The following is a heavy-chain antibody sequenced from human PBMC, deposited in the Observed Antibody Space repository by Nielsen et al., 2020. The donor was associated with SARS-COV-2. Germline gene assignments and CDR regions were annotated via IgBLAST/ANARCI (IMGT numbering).Heavy chain of an antibody. Sequence: GGSLRLSCAASGFTFSSYDMHWVRQATGKGLEWVSAIGTAGDTYYPGSVKGRFTISRDNAKNSLYLQMNSLRAEDTAVYYCARGGKYDSSGFRTYWGQGTLVTVSS. J-gene: IGHJ4*02. CDR3: ARGGKYDSSGFRTY. CDR1: GFTFSSYD. D-gene: IGHD3-22*01. CDR2: IGTAGDT. V-gene: IGHV3-13*04.